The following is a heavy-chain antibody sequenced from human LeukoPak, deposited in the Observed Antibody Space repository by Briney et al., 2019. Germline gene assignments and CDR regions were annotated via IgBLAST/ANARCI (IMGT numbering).Heavy chain of an antibody. D-gene: IGHD5-12*01. CDR3: ARGPSGYHNT. J-gene: IGHJ4*02. CDR2: ISGSGGST. V-gene: IGHV3-23*01. CDR1: RFTFSRYA. Sequence: GGSLRLSCAASRFTFSRYAMSWVRQAPGKGLEWVSAISGSGGSTFYADSVKGRFTISRDNSKNTLFLQMNSLRAEDTAVYYCARGPSGYHNTGGQGTLVTVSS.